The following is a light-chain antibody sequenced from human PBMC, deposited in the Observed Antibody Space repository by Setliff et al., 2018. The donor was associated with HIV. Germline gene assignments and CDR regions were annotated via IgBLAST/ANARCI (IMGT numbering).Light chain of an antibody. V-gene: IGLV1-44*01. CDR2: STY. Sequence: PPPSASGTPGQKITISCSGSSSNVGDNAVSWYQQFPGTAPKLLIYSTYQRPSGVPDRFSGSKSGTSASLAISGLHSEDEADYYCAAWDDSLHGYVFGSGTKVTVL. CDR1: SSNVGDNA. CDR3: AAWDDSLHGYV. J-gene: IGLJ1*01.